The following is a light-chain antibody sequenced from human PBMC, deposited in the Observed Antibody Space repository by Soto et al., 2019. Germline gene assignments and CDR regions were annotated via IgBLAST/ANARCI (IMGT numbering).Light chain of an antibody. Sequence: QSVLTQPRSVSGSPGQSVTISCSGTSSDVGGYDYVSWYQHHPGKAPKLMIYDVSKRPSGVPDRFSGSKSGYTASLTISGLQAEDEADYYCCSYAGVYTVVFGGGTKLTVL. CDR1: SSDVGGYDY. V-gene: IGLV2-11*01. CDR3: CSYAGVYTVV. J-gene: IGLJ2*01. CDR2: DVS.